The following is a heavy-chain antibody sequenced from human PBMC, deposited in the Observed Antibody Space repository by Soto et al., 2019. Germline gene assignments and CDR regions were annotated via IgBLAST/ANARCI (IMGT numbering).Heavy chain of an antibody. CDR1: GGSISSYY. D-gene: IGHD6-13*01. Sequence: PSETLSLTCTVSGGSISSYYWSWIRQPPGKGLEWIGYIYYSGSTNYNPSLKSRVTISVDTSKNQFSLKLSSVTAADTAVYYCARDLVRTDSSSWYYYYYGMAVWGQGTTVTVSS. J-gene: IGHJ6*02. V-gene: IGHV4-59*01. CDR2: IYYSGST. CDR3: ARDLVRTDSSSWYYYYYGMAV.